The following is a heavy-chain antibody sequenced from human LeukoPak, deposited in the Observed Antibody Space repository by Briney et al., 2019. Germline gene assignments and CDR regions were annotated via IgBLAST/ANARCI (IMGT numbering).Heavy chain of an antibody. CDR1: GFRFNTYW. Sequence: PGGSLRLSCAASGFRFNTYWMSWVRQAPGKGLEWVANIRQDGNEKYYADSVKGRFTISRDNAKNSLYLQMNSLRAEDTAMYFCARVRSGSQSYYDYHYMDVWGKGTTVTVSS. V-gene: IGHV3-7*01. D-gene: IGHD1-26*01. J-gene: IGHJ6*03. CDR2: IRQDGNEK. CDR3: ARVRSGSQSYYDYHYMDV.